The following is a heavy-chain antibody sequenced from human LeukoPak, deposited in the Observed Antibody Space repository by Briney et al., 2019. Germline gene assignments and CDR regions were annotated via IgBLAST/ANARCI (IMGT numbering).Heavy chain of an antibody. J-gene: IGHJ4*02. D-gene: IGHD4-17*01. CDR3: ARGRAYGVPDY. V-gene: IGHV4-39*07. CDR1: GGSISSYY. Sequence: PSETLSLTCTVSGGSISSYYWGWIRQPPGKGLEWIGSIIYGGTTYYNPSLESRVTISVDTSKNQFSLKLSSVTAADTAVYYCARGRAYGVPDYWGQGTLVTVSS. CDR2: IIYGGTT.